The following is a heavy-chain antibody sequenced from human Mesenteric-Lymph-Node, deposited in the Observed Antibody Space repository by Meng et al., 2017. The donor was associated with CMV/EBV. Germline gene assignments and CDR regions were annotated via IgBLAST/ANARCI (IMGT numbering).Heavy chain of an antibody. D-gene: IGHD1-20*01. CDR3: AREGNWNDFDY. CDR1: GYTFTSYG. Sequence: SFKSSGYTFTSYGISWVRLAPGQGLEWMGWISAYNGDTNYAQKLQGRVTLTTDTSTSTAYMELRSLRSDDTAVYYCAREGNWNDFDYWGQGTLFTVSS. CDR2: ISAYNGDT. J-gene: IGHJ4*02. V-gene: IGHV1-18*04.